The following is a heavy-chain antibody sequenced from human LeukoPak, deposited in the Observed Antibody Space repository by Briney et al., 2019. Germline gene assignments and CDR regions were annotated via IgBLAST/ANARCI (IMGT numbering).Heavy chain of an antibody. CDR2: ISGSGGST. D-gene: IGHD2-21*02. V-gene: IGHV3-23*01. CDR3: AKAKYCGGDCYQYYFDY. CDR1: GFTFSSYG. J-gene: IGHJ4*02. Sequence: GGSLRLSCAASGFTFSSYGMSWVRQAPGKGLEWVSAISGSGGSTYYADSVKGRFTISRDNSKNTLYLQMNSLRAEDTAVYYCAKAKYCGGDCYQYYFDYWGQGTLVTVSS.